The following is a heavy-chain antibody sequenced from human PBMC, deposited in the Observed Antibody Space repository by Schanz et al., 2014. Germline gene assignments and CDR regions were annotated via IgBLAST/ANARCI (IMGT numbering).Heavy chain of an antibody. D-gene: IGHD6-19*01. CDR2: IVPIPGIT. CDR3: AREDSSAWFRTLSFDL. CDR1: GGTFSNYA. Sequence: QVPLVQSGAEVKNPGSSVKVSCKASGGTFSNYAISWVRQAPGQGLEWMGRIVPIPGITNYAQKFQGRVTITADKITSTAYMELSSLRSEDTAVYYCAREDSSAWFRTLSFDLWGQGTPVTVSS. J-gene: IGHJ4*02. V-gene: IGHV1-69*04.